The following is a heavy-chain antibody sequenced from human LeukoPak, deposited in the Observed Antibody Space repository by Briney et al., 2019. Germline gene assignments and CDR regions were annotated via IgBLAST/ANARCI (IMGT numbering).Heavy chain of an antibody. CDR1: GVSFSGYY. V-gene: IGHV4-34*01. Sequence: SETLSLTCGVSGVSFSGYYWSWIRQAPGKGPEWIGEISHTGRTAYNPSLKSRVTISLDTSKNQFSQKLTFVSAADTAVYYCTRTSPGIPLDFWGQGTLVTVSS. CDR2: ISHTGRT. J-gene: IGHJ4*02. D-gene: IGHD1-26*01. CDR3: TRTSPGIPLDF.